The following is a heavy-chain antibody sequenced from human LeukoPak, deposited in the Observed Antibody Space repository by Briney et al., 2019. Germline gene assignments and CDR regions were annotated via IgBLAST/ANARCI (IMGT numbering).Heavy chain of an antibody. CDR2: INHSGST. V-gene: IGHV4-34*01. Sequence: KTSETLSHTCAVYGGSFSGYYRSWIRQPPGKGLEWIGEINHSGSTNYNPSLKSRVTISVDTSKNQFSLKLSSVTAADTAVYYCASRGLSLYYFDYWGQGTLVTVSS. J-gene: IGHJ4*02. CDR3: ASRGLSLYYFDY. CDR1: GGSFSGYY. D-gene: IGHD3-16*02.